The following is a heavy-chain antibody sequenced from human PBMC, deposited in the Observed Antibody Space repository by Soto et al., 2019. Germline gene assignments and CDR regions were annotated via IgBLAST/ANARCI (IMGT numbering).Heavy chain of an antibody. V-gene: IGHV1-18*01. Sequence: QVQLVQSGAEVKKPGASVKVSCKASGYTFTSYGISWVRQAPGQGIEGMGWISAYNGNTNYAQKLQGRVTMTTNTYTSTAYMELGSLRSDDTDVYYCARVEDRAAAGKGYGMDVWGQGATVTGSS. CDR1: GYTFTSYG. CDR3: ARVEDRAAAGKGYGMDV. J-gene: IGHJ6*02. D-gene: IGHD6-13*01. CDR2: ISAYNGNT.